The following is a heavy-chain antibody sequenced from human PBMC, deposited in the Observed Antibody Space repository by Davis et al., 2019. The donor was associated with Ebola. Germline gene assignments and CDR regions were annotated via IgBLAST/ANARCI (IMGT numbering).Heavy chain of an antibody. J-gene: IGHJ4*02. V-gene: IGHV4-34*01. CDR3: ASLLTYYYGSGIYSSPYYFDY. D-gene: IGHD3-10*01. CDR1: GGSFSGYY. Sequence: SETLSLTCAVYGGSFSGYYWSWIRQPPGKGLEWIGEINHSGSTNYNPSLKSRVTISVDTSKNQFSLKLSSVTAADTAVYYCASLLTYYYGSGIYSSPYYFDYWGQGTLVTVSS. CDR2: INHSGST.